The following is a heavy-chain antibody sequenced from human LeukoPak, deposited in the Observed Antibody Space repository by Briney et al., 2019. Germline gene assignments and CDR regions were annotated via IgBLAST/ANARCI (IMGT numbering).Heavy chain of an antibody. CDR3: ATETYYYDSSGYLI. CDR2: FDPEDGET. J-gene: IGHJ3*02. V-gene: IGHV1-24*01. D-gene: IGHD3-22*01. CDR1: GYTLTELS. Sequence: ASVKVSCEVSGYTLTELSMHWVRQAPGKGLEWMGGFDPEDGETIYAQKFQGRVTMTEDTSTDTAYMELSSLRSEDTAVYYCATETYYYDSSGYLIWGQGTMVTVSS.